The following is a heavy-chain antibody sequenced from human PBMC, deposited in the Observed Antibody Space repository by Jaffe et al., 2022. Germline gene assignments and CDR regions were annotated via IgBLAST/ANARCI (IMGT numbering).Heavy chain of an antibody. D-gene: IGHD3-3*01. J-gene: IGHJ2*01. V-gene: IGHV3-9*01. CDR1: GFTFDDYA. CDR3: AKDLPRTRYYDFWSGSGPGGYFDL. Sequence: EVQLVESGGGLVQPGRSLRLSCAASGFTFDDYAMHWVRQAPGKGLEWVSGISWNSGSIGYADSVKGRFTISRDNAKNSLYLQMNSLRAEDTALYYCAKDLPRTRYYDFWSGSGPGGYFDLWGRGTLVTVSS. CDR2: ISWNSGSI.